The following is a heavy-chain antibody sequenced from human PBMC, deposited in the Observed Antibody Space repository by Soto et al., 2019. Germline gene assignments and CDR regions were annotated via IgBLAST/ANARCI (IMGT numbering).Heavy chain of an antibody. CDR3: ARDAGIIVVVPAAPGEHNWFDP. D-gene: IGHD2-2*01. J-gene: IGHJ5*02. V-gene: IGHV3-33*01. CDR1: GFTFSSYG. Sequence: PGGSLRLSCAASGFTFSSYGMHWVRQAPGKGLEWVAVIWYDGSNKYYADSVKGRFTISRDNSKNTLYLQMNSLRAEGTAVYYCARDAGIIVVVPAAPGEHNWFDPWGQGTLVTSPQ. CDR2: IWYDGSNK.